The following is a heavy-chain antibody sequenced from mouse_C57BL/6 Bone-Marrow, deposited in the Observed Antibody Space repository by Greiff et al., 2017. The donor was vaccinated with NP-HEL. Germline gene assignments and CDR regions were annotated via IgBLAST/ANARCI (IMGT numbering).Heavy chain of an antibody. D-gene: IGHD2-4*01. Sequence: VQLQQPGAELVMPGASVKLSCKASGYTFTSYWMHWVKQRPGQGLEWIGEIDPSDSYINYNQKFKGKSTLTVDKSSSTAYMQLSSLTSEDSAVYYCARDYDGGYYYAMDYWGQGTSVTVSS. J-gene: IGHJ4*01. CDR3: ARDYDGGYYYAMDY. V-gene: IGHV1-69*01. CDR1: GYTFTSYW. CDR2: IDPSDSYI.